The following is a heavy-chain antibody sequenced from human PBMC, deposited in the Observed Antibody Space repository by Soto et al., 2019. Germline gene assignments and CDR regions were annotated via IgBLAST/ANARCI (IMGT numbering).Heavy chain of an antibody. J-gene: IGHJ4*02. CDR3: ARVNCTNGVCYTGDFDY. Sequence: GGSLRLSCAASGFTFSSYSMNWVRQAPGKGLEWVSSISSSSSYIYYADSVKGRFTISRDNAKNSLYLQMNSLRAEDTAVYYCARVNCTNGVCYTGDFDYWGQGTLVTVSS. CDR1: GFTFSSYS. CDR2: ISSSSSYI. D-gene: IGHD2-8*01. V-gene: IGHV3-21*01.